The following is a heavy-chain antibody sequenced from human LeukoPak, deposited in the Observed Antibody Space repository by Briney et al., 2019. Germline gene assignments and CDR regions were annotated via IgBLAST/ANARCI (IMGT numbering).Heavy chain of an antibody. CDR3: ARDLPNYDFWSGSIIAGFDY. J-gene: IGHJ4*02. Sequence: ASVKVSCKASGGTFSSYAISWVRQAPGQGLEWMGRIIPILGIANYAQKFQGRVTITADKSTSTAYMELSSLRSEDTAVYYCARDLPNYDFWSGSIIAGFDYWGQGTLVTVSS. D-gene: IGHD3-3*01. CDR2: IIPILGIA. V-gene: IGHV1-69*04. CDR1: GGTFSSYA.